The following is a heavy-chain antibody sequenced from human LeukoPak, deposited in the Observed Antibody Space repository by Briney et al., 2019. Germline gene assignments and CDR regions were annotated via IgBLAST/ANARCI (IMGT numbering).Heavy chain of an antibody. CDR1: GYTFIDYY. CDR2: INPNSGGT. J-gene: IGHJ4*02. CDR3: ARAIAVVDY. D-gene: IGHD6-19*01. Sequence: ASVKVSCKASGYTFIDYYIHWVRQAPGQGLEWMGWINPNSGGTNYAQEFQGRVTMTKDTSISTAYMDLSRLRSDDTAVYFCARAIAVVDYRGQGTLVTVSS. V-gene: IGHV1-2*02.